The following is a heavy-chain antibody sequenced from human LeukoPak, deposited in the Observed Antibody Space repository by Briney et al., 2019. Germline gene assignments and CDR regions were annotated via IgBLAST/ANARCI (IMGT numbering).Heavy chain of an antibody. J-gene: IGHJ3*02. D-gene: IGHD6-19*01. CDR1: GFTFDDYA. Sequence: GGSLRLSCAASGFTFDDYAMHWVRQAPGKGLEWVSGISWNSGSIGYADSVKGRFTISRDNAKNSLYLQMNSLRAEDTALYYCAKDNPRGGSGWLGAFDIWGQGTMVTVSS. V-gene: IGHV3-9*01. CDR3: AKDNPRGGSGWLGAFDI. CDR2: ISWNSGSI.